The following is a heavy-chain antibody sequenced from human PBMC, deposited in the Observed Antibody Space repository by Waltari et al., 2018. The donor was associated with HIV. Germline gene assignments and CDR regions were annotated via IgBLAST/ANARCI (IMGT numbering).Heavy chain of an antibody. CDR1: GFTFSSQA. J-gene: IGHJ4*02. CDR3: AKDIVGATNY. V-gene: IGHV3-23*04. CDR2: ISGSGSST. Sequence: EVQLVESGGGLVQPGGSLSPSGAASGFTFSSQAMSWVRQAPGKGLEWVSAISGSGSSTFYADSVKGRFTISRDNSKNTLYLQMNSLRAEDTAVFYCAKDIVGATNYWGQGTLVTVSS. D-gene: IGHD1-26*01.